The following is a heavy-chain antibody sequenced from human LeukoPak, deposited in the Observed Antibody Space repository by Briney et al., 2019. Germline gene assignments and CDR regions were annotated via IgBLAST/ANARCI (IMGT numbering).Heavy chain of an antibody. CDR2: IWHEGSKK. CDR1: GFIFSSYG. D-gene: IGHD6-19*01. J-gene: IGHJ4*02. Sequence: GGSLRHSSAASGFIFSSYGTHWVRQAPGRGLECVSFIWHEGSKKYYADSVKGRFTISRDNPANTLYLQMNSLRAEDTAVYYCAKDLWVAVIGDFDYWGQGTLVTVSS. V-gene: IGHV3-30*02. CDR3: AKDLWVAVIGDFDY.